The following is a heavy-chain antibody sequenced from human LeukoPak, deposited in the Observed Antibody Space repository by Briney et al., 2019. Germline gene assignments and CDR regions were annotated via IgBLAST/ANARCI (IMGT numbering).Heavy chain of an antibody. J-gene: IGHJ3*02. CDR2: FSDSGAST. D-gene: IGHD3-9*01. CDR1: GFTVSTYA. CDR3: ARSSHYDILTGYSEEDAFDI. Sequence: GGSLRLSCAASGFTVSTYAMSWVRQAPGKGLEWVSAFSDSGASTYYADSVKGRFTISRDTSKNTLYLQMNSLRVEDTAVYYCARSSHYDILTGYSEEDAFDIWGQGTMVTVSS. V-gene: IGHV3-23*01.